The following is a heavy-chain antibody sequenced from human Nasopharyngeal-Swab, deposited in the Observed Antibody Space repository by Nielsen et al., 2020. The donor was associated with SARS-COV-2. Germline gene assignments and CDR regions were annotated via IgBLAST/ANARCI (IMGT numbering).Heavy chain of an antibody. D-gene: IGHD5-12*01. CDR2: ITSSGMTI. V-gene: IGHV3-48*03. Sequence: GESLKISCAASGFTFSSYEMNWVRQAPGKGLEWVSYITSSGMTIYYADSVKGRFTISRDNPKNSLYLQMNSLRAEDTAVYYCAKDRDSGDDSDDYYHYYGMDVWGQGTTVTVSS. CDR1: GFTFSSYE. J-gene: IGHJ6*02. CDR3: AKDRDSGDDSDDYYHYYGMDV.